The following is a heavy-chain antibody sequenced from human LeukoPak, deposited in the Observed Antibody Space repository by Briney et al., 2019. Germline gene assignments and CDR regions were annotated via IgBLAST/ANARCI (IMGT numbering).Heavy chain of an antibody. CDR2: ISAYNGNT. CDR3: ARVLAGSGSYYNRDRNFDY. Sequence: ASVKVSCKASGYTFTSYGISWVRQAPGQGLEWMGWISAYNGNTNYAQKLQGRVTMTTDTSTSTAYMELRSLRSDDTAVYYCARVLAGSGSYYNRDRNFDYWGQGTLVTVSS. V-gene: IGHV1-18*01. J-gene: IGHJ4*02. CDR1: GYTFTSYG. D-gene: IGHD3-10*01.